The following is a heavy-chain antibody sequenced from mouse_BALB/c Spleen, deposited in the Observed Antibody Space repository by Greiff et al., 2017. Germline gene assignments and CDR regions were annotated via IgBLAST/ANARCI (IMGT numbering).Heavy chain of an antibody. CDR1: GYAFTNYL. Sequence: VQLVESGAELVRPGTSVKVSCKASGYAFTNYLIEWVKQRPGQGLEWIGVINPGSGGTNYNEKFKGKATLTADKSSSTAYMQLSSLTSDDSAVYFCARRELGRYAMDYWGQGTSVTVSS. J-gene: IGHJ4*01. V-gene: IGHV1-54*01. D-gene: IGHD4-1*01. CDR3: ARRELGRYAMDY. CDR2: INPGSGGT.